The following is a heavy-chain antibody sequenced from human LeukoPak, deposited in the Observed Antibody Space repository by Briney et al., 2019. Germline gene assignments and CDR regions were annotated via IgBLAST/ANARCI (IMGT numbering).Heavy chain of an antibody. CDR3: ASSRRQRLDFDY. D-gene: IGHD6-25*01. CDR2: IYSGGST. V-gene: IGHV3-53*01. J-gene: IGHJ4*02. CDR1: GFTVSSNY. Sequence: GGSLRLSCAASGFTVSSNYMSWVRQVPGKGLEWVSVIYSGGSTYYADSVKGRFTISRDNSKNTLCLQMNSLRAEDTAVYYCASSRRQRLDFDYWAQGPLVPVSS.